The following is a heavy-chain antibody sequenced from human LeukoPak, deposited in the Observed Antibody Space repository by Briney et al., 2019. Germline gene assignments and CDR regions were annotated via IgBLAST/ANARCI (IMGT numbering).Heavy chain of an antibody. V-gene: IGHV4-34*01. Sequence: PSETLSLTCAVYGGSFSGYYWSWIRQPPGKGLEWIGEINHSGSTNYNPSLKSRVTISVDTSKNRFSLKLSSVTAADTAVYYCARGPAPDSSGHVGFRFDYWGQGTLVTISS. CDR2: INHSGST. J-gene: IGHJ4*02. D-gene: IGHD6-19*01. CDR3: ARGPAPDSSGHVGFRFDY. CDR1: GGSFSGYY.